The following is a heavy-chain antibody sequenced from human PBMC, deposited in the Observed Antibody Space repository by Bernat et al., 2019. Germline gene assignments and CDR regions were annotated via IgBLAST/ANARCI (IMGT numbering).Heavy chain of an antibody. J-gene: IGHJ4*02. Sequence: QVQLVESGGGLVKPGGSLRLSCAASGFTFSAYYMSWIRQAPGKGLEWVSFISSSSSYTNYVDSVKGRFTIFRDNAKNSLYLQMNSLGAEDTAVDVCVSGTREIEYWGQGTLVNVSS. V-gene: IGHV3-11*05. CDR3: VSGTREIEY. CDR2: ISSSSSYT. D-gene: IGHD1-1*01. CDR1: GFTFSAYY.